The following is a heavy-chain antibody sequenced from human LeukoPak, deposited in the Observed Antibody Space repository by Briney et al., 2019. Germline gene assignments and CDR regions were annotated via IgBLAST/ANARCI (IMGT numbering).Heavy chain of an antibody. D-gene: IGHD6-19*01. CDR2: ISSSGSTI. Sequence: PGGSLRLSCAASGFTFSDYYMSWIRQAPGKGLEWVSYISSSGSTIYYADSVKGRFTISRDNAKNSLYLQMNSLRAEDTAVYYCARDGKQWLAREFPDYFDYWGQGTLVTVSS. CDR3: ARDGKQWLAREFPDYFDY. J-gene: IGHJ4*02. CDR1: GFTFSDYY. V-gene: IGHV3-11*04.